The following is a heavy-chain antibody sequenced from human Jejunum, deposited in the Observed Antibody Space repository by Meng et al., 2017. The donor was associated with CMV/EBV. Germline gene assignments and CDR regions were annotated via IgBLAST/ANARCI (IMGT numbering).Heavy chain of an antibody. V-gene: IGHV3-30*04. J-gene: IGHJ4*02. D-gene: IGHD2-2*01. CDR2: VSYAGSNK. Sequence: FSSYAMHWVRQAPGKGLEWVAIVSYAGSNKWYGDSVKGRFTISRDNARDSLYLQMNSLRAEDTAVYYCARGRWDIVVLPAGYYFDYWGQGTLVTVSS. CDR3: ARGRWDIVVLPAGYYFDY. CDR1: FSSYA.